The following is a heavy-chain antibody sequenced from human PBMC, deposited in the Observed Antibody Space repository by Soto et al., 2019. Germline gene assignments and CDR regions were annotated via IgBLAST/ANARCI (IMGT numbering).Heavy chain of an antibody. Sequence: QVQLVESGGGVVQPGRSLRLSCTTSGFIFSNYAIHWVRQAPGKGLEWVAVIWYDESKKYYADSVKGRFTISRDNSKNSLYLQMNSLRVEDTALYYCARDLGLYGMDVWGQGTTVTVPS. J-gene: IGHJ6*02. CDR2: IWYDESKK. CDR1: GFIFSNYA. CDR3: ARDLGLYGMDV. V-gene: IGHV3-33*01.